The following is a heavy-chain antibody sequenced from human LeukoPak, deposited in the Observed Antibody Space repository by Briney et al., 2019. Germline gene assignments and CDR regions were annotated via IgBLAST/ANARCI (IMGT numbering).Heavy chain of an antibody. J-gene: IGHJ4*02. V-gene: IGHV3-21*01. Sequence: PGGSLRLSCAASGFTFSSYSMTWVRQAPGKGLEWVSSISSSSSYIYYADSVKGRFTISRDNAKNSLYLQMNSLRAEDTAVYYCARDPPLRYDFWSGYSSSHFDYWGQGTLVTVSS. CDR1: GFTFSSYS. CDR2: ISSSSSYI. CDR3: ARDPPLRYDFWSGYSSSHFDY. D-gene: IGHD3-3*01.